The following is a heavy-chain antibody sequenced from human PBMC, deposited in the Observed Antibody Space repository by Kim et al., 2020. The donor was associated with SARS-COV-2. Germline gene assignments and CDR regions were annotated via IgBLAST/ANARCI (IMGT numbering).Heavy chain of an antibody. V-gene: IGHV3-33*01. CDR3: ARDRGLGGGRDV. Sequence: GGSLRLSCAASGFTFSSYGMHWVRQAPGKGLEWVAVIWYDGSNKYYADSVKGRFTISRDNSKNTLYLQMNSLRAEDTAVYYCARDRGLGGGRDVWGQGTPATASS. CDR2: IWYDGSNK. J-gene: IGHJ6*02. CDR1: GFTFSSYG. D-gene: IGHD3-10*01.